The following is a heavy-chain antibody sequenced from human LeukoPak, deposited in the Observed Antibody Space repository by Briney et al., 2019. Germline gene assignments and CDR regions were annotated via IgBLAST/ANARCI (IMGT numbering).Heavy chain of an antibody. CDR1: GGSFSGYY. J-gene: IGHJ4*02. CDR3: ARVSDSSGYHLFDY. D-gene: IGHD3-22*01. V-gene: IGHV4-34*01. Sequence: SETLSLTCAVYGGSFSGYYWSWVRQPPGKGLEWIGEINHSGSTNYNLSLKSRVTISVDTSKNQFSLKLSSVTAADTAVYYCARVSDSSGYHLFDYWSQGTLVTVSS. CDR2: INHSGST.